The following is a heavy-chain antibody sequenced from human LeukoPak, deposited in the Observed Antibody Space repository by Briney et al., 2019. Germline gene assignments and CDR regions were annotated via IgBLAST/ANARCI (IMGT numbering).Heavy chain of an antibody. CDR3: AREGATLDAFDI. CDR2: IIPIFGTA. CDR1: GGTFSSYT. J-gene: IGHJ3*02. Sequence: SVKVSCKASGGTFSSYTISWVRQAPGQGLEWMGGIIPIFGTANYAQKFQGRVTITTDESTSTAYMELSSLRSEDTAVYYCAREGATLDAFDIWGQGTMVTVSS. D-gene: IGHD1-26*01. V-gene: IGHV1-69*05.